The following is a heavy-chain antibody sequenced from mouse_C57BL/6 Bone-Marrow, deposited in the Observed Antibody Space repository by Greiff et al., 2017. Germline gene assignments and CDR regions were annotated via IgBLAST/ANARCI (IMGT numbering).Heavy chain of an antibody. Sequence: EVQVVESGGGLVKPGGSLKLSCAASGFTFSSYAMSWVRQTPEKRLEWVATISDGGSYTYYPDNVKGRFTISRDNAKNNLYLQMSHLKSEDTAMYYCARDQIYYGNYYWYFDVWGTGTTVTVSS. V-gene: IGHV5-4*01. D-gene: IGHD2-1*01. CDR3: ARDQIYYGNYYWYFDV. CDR1: GFTFSSYA. CDR2: ISDGGSYT. J-gene: IGHJ1*03.